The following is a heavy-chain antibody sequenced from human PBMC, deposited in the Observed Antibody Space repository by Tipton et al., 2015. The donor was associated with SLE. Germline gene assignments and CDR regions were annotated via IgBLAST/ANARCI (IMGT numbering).Heavy chain of an antibody. D-gene: IGHD2-2*01. CDR2: ISSSGTFI. CDR3: ARAMDYRLPNYPEDAFDI. J-gene: IGHJ3*02. Sequence: GSLRLSCAASGFTFSSYSMNWVRQAPGKELEWVSSISSSGTFIYYADSVKGRFTISRDNTKNSLYLRMNSLRAEDTAVYYCARAMDYRLPNYPEDAFDIWGQWTMVTVSS. CDR1: GFTFSSYS. V-gene: IGHV3-21*01.